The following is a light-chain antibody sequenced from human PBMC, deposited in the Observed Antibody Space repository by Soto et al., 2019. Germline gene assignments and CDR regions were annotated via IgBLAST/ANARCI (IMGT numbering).Light chain of an antibody. CDR3: QQYYNTPYT. J-gene: IGKJ2*01. Sequence: DIVMTQSPDLLAVSLGERATITCKSSQNVLYRSSNKSYLAWYQQRPGQPPRLLLYWASTRESGVPDRFIGSGSETYFTLTISSLQAGDEAIYHCQQYYNTPYTFGQGTTLEIK. CDR1: QNVLYRSSNKSY. V-gene: IGKV4-1*01. CDR2: WAS.